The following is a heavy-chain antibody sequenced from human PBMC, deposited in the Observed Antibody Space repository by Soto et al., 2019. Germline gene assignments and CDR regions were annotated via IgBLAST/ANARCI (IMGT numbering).Heavy chain of an antibody. CDR1: GFTFSSYG. J-gene: IGHJ4*02. D-gene: IGHD2-2*01. V-gene: IGHV3-33*01. CDR3: ARGAGIVVPAAMGIDY. Sequence: QVQLVESGGGVVQPGRSLRLSCAASGFTFSSYGMHWVRQAPGKGLEWVAVIWYDGSNKYYADSVKGRFTIPRDNSKNTLYLQMNSLRAEDTAVYYCARGAGIVVPAAMGIDYWGQGTLVTVSS. CDR2: IWYDGSNK.